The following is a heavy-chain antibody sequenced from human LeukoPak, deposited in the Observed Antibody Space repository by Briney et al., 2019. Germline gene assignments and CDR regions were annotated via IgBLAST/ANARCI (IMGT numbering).Heavy chain of an antibody. CDR1: GFTFSSYS. CDR2: ISSSSSYI. CDR3: ARDPGYSSGWYRRVLGFGY. V-gene: IGHV3-21*01. D-gene: IGHD6-19*01. Sequence: NPGGSLRLSCAASGFTFSSYSMNWVRQAPGKGLERVSSISSSSSYIYYADSVKGRFTISRDNAKNSLYLQMNSLRAEDTAVYYCARDPGYSSGWYRRVLGFGYWGQGTLVTVSS. J-gene: IGHJ4*02.